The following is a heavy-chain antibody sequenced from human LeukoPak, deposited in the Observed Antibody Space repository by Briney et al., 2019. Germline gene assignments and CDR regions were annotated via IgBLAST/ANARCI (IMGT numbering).Heavy chain of an antibody. D-gene: IGHD2-21*01. Sequence: PGRSLRLSCAASGFTFRTTAMSWVRRAPGKGLEWVSGIGRGGVTYYAESVKGRFRLSRDNSKNTVYLQMNSLRVDDTAVYYCVKGGWGSICDYWGQGTLLTVSS. J-gene: IGHJ4*02. CDR1: GFTFRTTA. CDR2: IGRGGVT. V-gene: IGHV3-23*01. CDR3: VKGGWGSICDY.